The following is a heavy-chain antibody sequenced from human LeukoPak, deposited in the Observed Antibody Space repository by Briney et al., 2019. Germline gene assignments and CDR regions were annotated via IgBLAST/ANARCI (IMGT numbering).Heavy chain of an antibody. CDR2: INHSGST. CDR1: GGSFSGYY. CDR3: ASSTVTTLNY. D-gene: IGHD4-17*01. V-gene: IGHV4-34*01. Sequence: PSETLSLTCAVYGGSFSGYYWSWIRQPPGKGLEWIGEINHSGSTNYNPSLKSRVTISVDTSKNQFSLKPSSVTAADTAVYYCASSTVTTLNYWGQGTLVTVSS. J-gene: IGHJ4*02.